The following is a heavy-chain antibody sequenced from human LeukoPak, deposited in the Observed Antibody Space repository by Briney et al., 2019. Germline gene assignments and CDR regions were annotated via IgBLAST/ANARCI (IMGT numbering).Heavy chain of an antibody. CDR1: GGSITSYY. D-gene: IGHD3-22*01. CDR2: IYYIGST. Sequence: PSETLSLTCTVSGGSITSYYWSWIRQPPGKGLEWLGYIYYIGSTNYNPSLKSRVTISVDTSKNQFSLKLSSVTAADTAVYYCARLGGYSYYYDSSGYRLGELDYWGQGTLVTVSS. CDR3: ARLGGYSYYYDSSGYRLGELDY. J-gene: IGHJ4*02. V-gene: IGHV4-59*01.